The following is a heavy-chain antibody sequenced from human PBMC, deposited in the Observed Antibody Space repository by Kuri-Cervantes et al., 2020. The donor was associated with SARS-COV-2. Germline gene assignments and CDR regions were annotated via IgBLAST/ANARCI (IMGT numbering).Heavy chain of an antibody. V-gene: IGHV4-38-2*02. J-gene: IGHJ6*03. D-gene: IGHD3-10*01. CDR3: ARDLGYYASESYSSLYYYMDV. CDR2: IYHSGST. CDR1: GYSISSGYY. Sequence: GSLRLSCTVSGYSISSGYYWGWIRQPPGKGLEWIGSIYHSGSTYYNPSLKSRVTMSRDTSKNQFSLNLRSVTTADTAFYYCARDLGYYASESYSSLYYYMDVWGRGTTVTVSS.